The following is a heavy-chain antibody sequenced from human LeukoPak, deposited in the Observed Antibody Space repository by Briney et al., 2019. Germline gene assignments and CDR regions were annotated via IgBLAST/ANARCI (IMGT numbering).Heavy chain of an antibody. Sequence: PGGSLRLSCVVSGFPFSNNPMNWVRQAPGKGLEWVSYISTAITTTYYAESVKGRFTISSDNAKNSLYLQMNSLRVEDTAVYYCARDGGKGYEIDYWGQGTLVTVSS. J-gene: IGHJ4*02. V-gene: IGHV3-48*01. CDR2: ISTAITTT. CDR1: GFPFSNNP. D-gene: IGHD2-2*01. CDR3: ARDGGKGYEIDY.